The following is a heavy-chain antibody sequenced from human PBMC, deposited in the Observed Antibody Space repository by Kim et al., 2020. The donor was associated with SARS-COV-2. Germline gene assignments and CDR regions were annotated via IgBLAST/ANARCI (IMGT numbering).Heavy chain of an antibody. Sequence: ASVKVSCKASGYTFTSYGISWVRQAPGQGLEWMGWISAYNGNTNYAQKLQGRVTMTTDTSTSTAYMELRSLRSDDTAVYYCARDVLGIGVVAATPNWFDPWGQGTLVTVSS. CDR3: ARDVLGIGVVAATPNWFDP. J-gene: IGHJ5*02. CDR1: GYTFTSYG. CDR2: ISAYNGNT. D-gene: IGHD2-15*01. V-gene: IGHV1-18*01.